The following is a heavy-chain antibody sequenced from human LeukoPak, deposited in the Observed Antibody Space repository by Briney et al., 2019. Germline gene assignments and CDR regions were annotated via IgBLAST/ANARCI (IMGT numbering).Heavy chain of an antibody. CDR1: GYTFIDYY. CDR2: INPNSGGT. V-gene: IGHV1-2*06. D-gene: IGHD2-15*01. CDR3: ARAGRYCSGGSCYSWYYYYYMDV. Sequence: AASVKVSCKASGYTFIDYYIHWVRQAPGQGLEWMGRINPNSGGTNYAQKFQGRVTMTRDTSISTAYMELSRLRSDDTAVYYCARAGRYCSGGSCYSWYYYYYMDVWGKGTTVTVSS. J-gene: IGHJ6*03.